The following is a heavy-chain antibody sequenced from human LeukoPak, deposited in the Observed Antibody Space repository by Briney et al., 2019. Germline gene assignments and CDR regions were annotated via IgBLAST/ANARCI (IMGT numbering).Heavy chain of an antibody. D-gene: IGHD3-10*01. J-gene: IGHJ5*02. CDR3: ARQVVRGVNWFDP. Sequence: ASVKVSCKSSGYTFTGYYIHWVRQAPGQGLEWMGWINPNSGGTNYAQKFQGRVTMTRDTSISTAYMELSRLRSDDTAVYYCARQVVRGVNWFDPWGQGTLVTVSS. V-gene: IGHV1-2*02. CDR2: INPNSGGT. CDR1: GYTFTGYY.